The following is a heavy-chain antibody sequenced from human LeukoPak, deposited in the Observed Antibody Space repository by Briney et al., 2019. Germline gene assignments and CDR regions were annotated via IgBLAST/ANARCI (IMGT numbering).Heavy chain of an antibody. D-gene: IGHD3/OR15-3a*01. CDR3: ARQTGSGLFILP. V-gene: IGHV4-39*01. CDR2: IYYSRST. J-gene: IGHJ4*02. Sequence: SETLSLTCTVSGGSISSSSYYWGWLRQPPGKGLEWIGSIYYSRSTYYNPSLKSRVTISVDTSKNQFSLRLTSVTAADTAVYYCARQTGSGLFILPGGQGTLVTVSS. CDR1: GGSISSSSYY.